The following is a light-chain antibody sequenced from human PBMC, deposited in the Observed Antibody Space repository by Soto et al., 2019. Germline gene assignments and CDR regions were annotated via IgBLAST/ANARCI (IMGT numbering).Light chain of an antibody. CDR3: QQYGSVTQET. CDR2: GSS. Sequence: MVLTKSPATLSSSPGERATLSCRASQSVGNYLAWYQQKPGQAPRLLIYGSSSRATGIPDRFSGSGSGTDFTLTISSLEPEDFAGHYCQQYGSVTQETFGQGTKVDIK. V-gene: IGKV3-20*01. J-gene: IGKJ1*01. CDR1: QSVGNY.